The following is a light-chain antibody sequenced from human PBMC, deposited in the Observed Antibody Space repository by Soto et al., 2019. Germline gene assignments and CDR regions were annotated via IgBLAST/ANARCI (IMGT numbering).Light chain of an antibody. CDR1: QSISNY. CDR3: QESYSKPT. V-gene: IGKV1-39*01. CDR2: GAS. Sequence: DIQMTQSPSSLSASVGDRVTISCRASQSISNYLNWYQQKPGEAPKLLIYGASSLQSGVSSRFSGRGSGTDFTLTISSLQPEDFATYYCQESYSKPTFGQGTRLEIK. J-gene: IGKJ5*01.